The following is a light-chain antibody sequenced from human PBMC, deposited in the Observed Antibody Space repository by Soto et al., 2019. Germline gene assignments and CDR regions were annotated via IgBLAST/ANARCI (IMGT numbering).Light chain of an antibody. CDR3: QQRSNWPIT. Sequence: IVMTQSPATVSVSPGERATLSCRASQSVSSNLAWYQQTRGQAPRLLMFDASTRATGIPARFSGSGSGTDFTLTISSLEPEDFAVHYCQQRSNWPITFGQGTRLEIK. CDR1: QSVSSN. V-gene: IGKV3-11*01. CDR2: DAS. J-gene: IGKJ5*01.